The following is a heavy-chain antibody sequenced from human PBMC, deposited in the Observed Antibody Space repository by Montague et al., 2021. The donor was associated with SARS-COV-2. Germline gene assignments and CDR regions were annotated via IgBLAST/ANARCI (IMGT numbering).Heavy chain of an antibody. Sequence: QSGAEVKKPGDSLKISCKSTGYDLIEYWIGWVRQMPGKGLEWMGIIYPGDFDTRYSPSFQGQVTISVDKSISTAYLQWSSLKASDTAMYYCVRHGESSGRMDAWGQGTTVTVSS. CDR2: IYPGDFDT. D-gene: IGHD6-19*01. J-gene: IGHJ6*02. CDR1: GYDLIEYW. CDR3: VRHGESSGRMDA. V-gene: IGHV5-51*01.